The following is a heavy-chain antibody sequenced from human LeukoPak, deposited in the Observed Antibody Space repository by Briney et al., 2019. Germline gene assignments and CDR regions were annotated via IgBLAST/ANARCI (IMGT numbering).Heavy chain of an antibody. CDR3: AKGHSSSWLSLDY. J-gene: IGHJ4*02. V-gene: IGHV3-23*01. CDR2: ISGSGGST. Sequence: GGSLRLSCAASGFTFSSYAMSWVRQAPGKGLEWVSAISGSGGSTYYADSVKGRFTISRDNSKNTLYLQMNSLGAEDTAVYYCAKGHSSSWLSLDYWGQGTLVTVSS. D-gene: IGHD6-13*01. CDR1: GFTFSSYA.